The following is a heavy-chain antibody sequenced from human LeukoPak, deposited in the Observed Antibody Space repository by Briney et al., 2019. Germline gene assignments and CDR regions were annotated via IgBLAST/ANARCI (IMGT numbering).Heavy chain of an antibody. CDR2: INPSGDVI. Sequence: GGSLRLSCADSGFTFSSENMNWVRQAPGKGLEWISFINPSGDVIAYPDSVKGRFTISGDNAKKSLYLQMNSLRDEDTGVYYCARGAGSSWFHHWGQGTLVIVSS. J-gene: IGHJ5*02. D-gene: IGHD4/OR15-4a*01. CDR1: GFTFSSEN. V-gene: IGHV3-48*02. CDR3: ARGAGSSWFHH.